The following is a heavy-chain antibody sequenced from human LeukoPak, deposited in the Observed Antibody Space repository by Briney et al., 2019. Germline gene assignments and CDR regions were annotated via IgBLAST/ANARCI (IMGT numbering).Heavy chain of an antibody. J-gene: IGHJ4*02. V-gene: IGHV4-59*01. CDR1: DGSINGYY. CDR2: IDYSGST. Sequence: PSETLSLTCTVSDGSINGYYWTWIRQPPGKGLEWIGYIDYSGSTDYNSSLKSRITFSLDTTNSQISLQLNSVTAADTAIYYCARGVGILRWSFFFDYWGQGILVSVSS. CDR3: ARGVGILRWSFFFDY. D-gene: IGHD4-23*01.